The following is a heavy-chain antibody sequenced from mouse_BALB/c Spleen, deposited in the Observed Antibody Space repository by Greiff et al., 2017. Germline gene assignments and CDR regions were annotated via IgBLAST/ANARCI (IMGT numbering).Heavy chain of an antibody. CDR3: ARGDYYGSSSYAMDY. V-gene: IGHV5-4*02. Sequence: DVHLVESGGGLVKPGGSLKLSCAASGFTFSDYYMYWVRQTPEKRLEWVATISDGGSYTYYPDSVKGRFTISRDNAKNNLYLQMSSLKSEDTAMYYCARGDYYGSSSYAMDYWGQGTSVTVSS. CDR1: GFTFSDYY. CDR2: ISDGGSYT. D-gene: IGHD1-1*01. J-gene: IGHJ4*01.